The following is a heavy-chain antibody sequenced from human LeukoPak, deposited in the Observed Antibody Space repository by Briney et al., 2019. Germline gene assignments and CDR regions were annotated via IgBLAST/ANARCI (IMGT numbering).Heavy chain of an antibody. V-gene: IGHV3-49*04. D-gene: IGHD4-11*01. CDR3: TRDLYSNYGWFDP. CDR1: GFTFGDYA. J-gene: IGHJ5*02. Sequence: GGSLRLSCTASGFTFGDYAMSWVRQAPGKGLEWVGFIRSKAYGGTTEYAASVKGRFTISRDDSKSIAYLQMNSLKTEDTAVYYCTRDLYSNYGWFDPWGQGTLVTVSS. CDR2: IRSKAYGGTT.